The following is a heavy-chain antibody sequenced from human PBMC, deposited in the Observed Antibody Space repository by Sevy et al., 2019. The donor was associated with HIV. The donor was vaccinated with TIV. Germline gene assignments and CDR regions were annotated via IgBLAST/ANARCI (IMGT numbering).Heavy chain of an antibody. Sequence: GGSLRLSCAASGFTFSSYGMHWVRQAPGKGLEWVAVISYDGSNKYYADSVKGRFTISRDNSKNTLYLQMNSLRVEDTAVYYCAKGLLGYCSGGSCYGVDYWGQGTLVTVSS. CDR1: GFTFSSYG. D-gene: IGHD2-15*01. CDR3: AKGLLGYCSGGSCYGVDY. J-gene: IGHJ4*02. V-gene: IGHV3-30*18. CDR2: ISYDGSNK.